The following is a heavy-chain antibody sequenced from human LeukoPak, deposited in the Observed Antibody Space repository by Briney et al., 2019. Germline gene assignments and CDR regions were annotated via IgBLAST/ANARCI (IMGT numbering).Heavy chain of an antibody. CDR2: MYYSGST. V-gene: IGHV4-39*07. Sequence: SQTLSLTCTVSGGSISSGDYYWSWIRQPPGKGLEWIGSMYYSGSTYYSASLKSRITISVDTSKNQFSLKLSSVTAADTAVYYCASRNIPIFDYWGQGTLVTVSS. J-gene: IGHJ4*02. CDR3: ASRNIPIFDY. CDR1: GGSISSGDYY. D-gene: IGHD2-2*02.